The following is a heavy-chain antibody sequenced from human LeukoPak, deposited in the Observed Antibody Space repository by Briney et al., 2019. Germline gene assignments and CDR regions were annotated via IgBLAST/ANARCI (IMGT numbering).Heavy chain of an antibody. CDR3: ARYLVAKWGYYGSKIAY. D-gene: IGHD3-10*01. Sequence: GGSLRLSCAASGFPLSSYAMHWVRQAPGKGLEGVAGISSDGFNKYNADSVKSRFTISRDNSKNTLYLQLDSLGTEDAAVYYCARYLVAKWGYYGSKIAYWGQGTLVTVSS. J-gene: IGHJ4*02. V-gene: IGHV3-30-3*01. CDR1: GFPLSSYA. CDR2: ISSDGFNK.